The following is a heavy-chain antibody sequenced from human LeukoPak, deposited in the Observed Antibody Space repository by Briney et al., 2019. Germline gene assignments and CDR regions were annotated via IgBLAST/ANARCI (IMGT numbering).Heavy chain of an antibody. CDR2: ISAYNGNT. D-gene: IGHD3-10*01. J-gene: IGHJ3*02. CDR3: ARDPQLLWFGELPNDASEI. Sequence: ASVKVSCKASSYTFTSYGISWVRQAPGQGLEWMGWISAYNGNTNYAQKLQGRVTMTTDTSTSTAYMELRSLRSDDTAVYYCARDPQLLWFGELPNDASEIWGQGTLVTVSS. V-gene: IGHV1-18*01. CDR1: SYTFTSYG.